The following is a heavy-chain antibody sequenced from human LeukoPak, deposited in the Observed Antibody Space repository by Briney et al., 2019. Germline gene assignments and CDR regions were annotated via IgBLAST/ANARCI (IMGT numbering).Heavy chain of an antibody. CDR1: GGSTSSYY. D-gene: IGHD3-22*01. CDR3: AREGSYDSSAYLAPFDY. V-gene: IGHV4-4*07. J-gene: IGHJ4*02. Sequence: TSETLSLTCSVSGGSTSSYYWNWIRQSAGEGLEWIGHIHSVGTSSYNPSLKSRVTMSLDTSKSQFSLKLSSVTAADTAVYYCAREGSYDSSAYLAPFDYWGQGTLVTVSS. CDR2: IHSVGTS.